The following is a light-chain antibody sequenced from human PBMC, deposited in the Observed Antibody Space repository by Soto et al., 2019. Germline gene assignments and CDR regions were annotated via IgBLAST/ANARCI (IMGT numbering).Light chain of an antibody. J-gene: IGLJ1*01. CDR3: SSYISSSTLV. CDR2: EVS. CDR1: SSDVGAYNY. V-gene: IGLV2-14*01. Sequence: QSVLTQPASVSGPPGQSITISCTGTSSDVGAYNYVSWYQQHPGKAPKLMIDEVSNRPSGVSNRFSGSKSGNTASLTISGLQAEDEADYYCSSYISSSTLVFGSGTKVTV.